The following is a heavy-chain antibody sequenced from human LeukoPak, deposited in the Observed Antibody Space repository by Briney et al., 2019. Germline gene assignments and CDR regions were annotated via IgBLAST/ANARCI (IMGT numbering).Heavy chain of an antibody. J-gene: IGHJ4*02. CDR1: GYTFTSYG. Sequence: ASVTVSCKASGYTFTSYGISWVRQAPGQGLEWMGWISAYNGNTNYAQKLQGRVTITTDTSTSTAYMELRSLRSDDTAVYYCARDRGYRVVPAARCLDYWGQGTLVTVSS. V-gene: IGHV1-18*01. CDR3: ARDRGYRVVPAARCLDY. D-gene: IGHD2-2*01. CDR2: ISAYNGNT.